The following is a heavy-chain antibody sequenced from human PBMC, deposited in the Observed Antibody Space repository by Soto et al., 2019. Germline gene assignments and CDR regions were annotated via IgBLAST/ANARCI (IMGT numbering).Heavy chain of an antibody. Sequence: QVQLQQWGAGLLKPSETLSLTCAVYGGSFSPYFWSWIRQPPGKGLEWIGEINHSGSTNYNPSLTRGATLSVDTSKNQVSLKLTSVTAADTAVYYCARLASGWQYYYFDFWGRGTPVTVSS. CDR3: ARLASGWQYYYFDF. CDR2: INHSGST. D-gene: IGHD6-19*01. CDR1: GGSFSPYF. V-gene: IGHV4-34*01. J-gene: IGHJ2*01.